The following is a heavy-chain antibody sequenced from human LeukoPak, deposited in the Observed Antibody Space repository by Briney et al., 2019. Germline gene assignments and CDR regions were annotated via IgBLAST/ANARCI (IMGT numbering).Heavy chain of an antibody. V-gene: IGHV1-69*13. Sequence: APVKVSCKASGGTFSSYAISWVRQAPGQGLEWMGGIIPIFGTANYAQKFQGRVTITADESTSTAYMELSSLRSEDTAVYYCAREGVPAAMRALTYCYYYYGMDVWGQGTTVTVSS. J-gene: IGHJ6*02. D-gene: IGHD2-2*01. CDR2: IIPIFGTA. CDR1: GGTFSSYA. CDR3: AREGVPAAMRALTYCYYYYGMDV.